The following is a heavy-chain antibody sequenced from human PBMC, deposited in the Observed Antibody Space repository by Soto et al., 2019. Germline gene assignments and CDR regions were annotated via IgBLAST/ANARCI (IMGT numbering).Heavy chain of an antibody. CDR1: GFTCSSYA. CDR2: ISYDGINK. D-gene: IGHD2-2*02. J-gene: IGHJ4*02. V-gene: IGHV3-30-3*01. CDR3: ARDPSVPAAIEGTLDY. Sequence: PLRLSSAASGFTCSSYAMHWVRQDPGKGLEWVAVISYDGINKYYADSVKGRFTISRDNSKNTLYLQMNSLRAEDTAVYYCARDPSVPAAIEGTLDYWGQGTLVTVSS.